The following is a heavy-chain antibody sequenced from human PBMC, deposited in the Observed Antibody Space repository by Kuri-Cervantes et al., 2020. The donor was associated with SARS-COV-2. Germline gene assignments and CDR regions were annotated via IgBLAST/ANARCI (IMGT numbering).Heavy chain of an antibody. D-gene: IGHD3-22*01. J-gene: IGHJ4*02. V-gene: IGHV4-34*01. CDR2: INHSGST. CDR1: GGSISSGGYY. Sequence: SETLSLTCAVSGGSISSGGYYWSWIRQPPGKGLEWIGEINHSGSTNYNPSLKSRVTISVDTSKNQFSLKLSSVTAADTAVYYCARGPWMYYYDSSGYPPFDYWGQGTLVTVSS. CDR3: ARGPWMYYYDSSGYPPFDY.